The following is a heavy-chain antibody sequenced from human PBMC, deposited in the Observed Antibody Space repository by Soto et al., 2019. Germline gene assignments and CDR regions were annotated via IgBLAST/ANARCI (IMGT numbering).Heavy chain of an antibody. Sequence: PSETLSLTCTVSGGSISSSSYYWGWIRQPPGKGLEWIGSIYYSGSTYYNPSLKSRVTISVDTSKNQFSLKLSSVPAADTAVYFCARLLYYYDTTGYYFFDYWGQGIPVTVSS. CDR3: ARLLYYYDTTGYYFFDY. CDR1: GGSISSSSYY. V-gene: IGHV4-39*07. CDR2: IYYSGST. D-gene: IGHD3-22*01. J-gene: IGHJ4*02.